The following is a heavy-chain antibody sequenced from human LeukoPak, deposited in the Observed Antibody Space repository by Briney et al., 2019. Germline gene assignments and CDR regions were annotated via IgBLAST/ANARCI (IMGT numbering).Heavy chain of an antibody. CDR1: GGYISSSSYY. V-gene: IGHV4-39*01. Sequence: SETLSLTCTVSGGYISSSSYYWGWIRQSPGKGLEWTGSMYYSGSSYYNPSFKSRVTISVDTSNNQFSLKLSSVTAADTAVYYCARPVAAVADNWFDPWGQGTLVTVSS. CDR3: ARPVAAVADNWFDP. D-gene: IGHD6-19*01. J-gene: IGHJ5*02. CDR2: MYYSGSS.